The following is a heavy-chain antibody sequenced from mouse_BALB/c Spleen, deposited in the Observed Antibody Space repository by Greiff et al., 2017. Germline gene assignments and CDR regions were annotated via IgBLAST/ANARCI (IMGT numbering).Heavy chain of an antibody. CDR1: GYTFTSYW. J-gene: IGHJ4*01. CDR3: ANYGKGDYYAMDY. D-gene: IGHD2-1*01. V-gene: IGHV1S81*02. Sequence: QVQLQQPGAELVKPGASVKLSCKASGYTFTSYWMHWVKQRPGQGLEWIGEINPSNGRTNYNEKFKSKATLTVDKSSSTAYMQLSSLTSEDSAVYYCANYGKGDYYAMDYWGQGTSVTVSS. CDR2: INPSNGRT.